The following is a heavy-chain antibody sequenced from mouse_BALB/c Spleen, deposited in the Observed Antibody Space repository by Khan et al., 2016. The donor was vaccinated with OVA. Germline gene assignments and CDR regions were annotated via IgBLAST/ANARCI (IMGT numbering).Heavy chain of an antibody. Sequence: QIQLVQSGPELKKPGETVKISCKASGYTFTNYGMNWVKQSPGKALKWMGWINTYTGEPTYANDFKGRFAFSLETSASTAYLQINNLKNEDTATYFCARPPFFSYTLDHWGQGTSVTVSS. CDR3: ARPPFFSYTLDH. J-gene: IGHJ4*01. CDR2: INTYTGEP. CDR1: GYTFTNYG. V-gene: IGHV9-3-1*01.